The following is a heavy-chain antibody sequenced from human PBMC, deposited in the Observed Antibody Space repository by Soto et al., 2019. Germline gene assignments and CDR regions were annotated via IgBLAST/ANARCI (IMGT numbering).Heavy chain of an antibody. CDR3: AREAATVVTTRGGEAFDI. CDR2: IDHDGST. CDR1: GGSFSGYY. D-gene: IGHD4-17*01. Sequence: PSETLSLTCAVYGGSFSGYYWTWIRQPPGKGLEWIGEIDHDGSTNYNPSLKSRITISVDTSKNQFSLKLSSVTAADTAVYYCAREAATVVTTRGGEAFDIWGQGTMVTVSS. V-gene: IGHV4-34*01. J-gene: IGHJ3*02.